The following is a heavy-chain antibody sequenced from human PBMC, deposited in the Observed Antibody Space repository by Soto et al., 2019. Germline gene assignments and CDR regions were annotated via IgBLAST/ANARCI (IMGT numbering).Heavy chain of an antibody. D-gene: IGHD5-12*01. Sequence: SETLSLTCAVYGGSFSGYYWSWIRQPPGKGLEWIGEINHSGSTNYNPSLKSRVTISVDTSKNQFSLKLSSVTAADTAVFYCARAGYSGYEGPNYYYYMDVWGKGTTVTVSS. CDR2: INHSGST. J-gene: IGHJ6*03. CDR3: ARAGYSGYEGPNYYYYMDV. CDR1: GGSFSGYY. V-gene: IGHV4-34*01.